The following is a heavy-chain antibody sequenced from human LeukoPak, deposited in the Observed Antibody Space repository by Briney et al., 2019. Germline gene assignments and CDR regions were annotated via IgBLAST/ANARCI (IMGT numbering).Heavy chain of an antibody. CDR2: IYSGGST. CDR1: GFTVSSNY. V-gene: IGHV3-53*01. CDR3: ARVPRGAFDI. J-gene: IGHJ3*02. D-gene: IGHD3-10*01. Sequence: GGSLRLSCAASGFTVSSNYMSWVRQAPGKGLEWVSVIYSGGSTYYADSVKGRFTISRDNSKNTLYLQMNSLRAEGTAVYYCARVPRGAFDIWGQGTMVTVSS.